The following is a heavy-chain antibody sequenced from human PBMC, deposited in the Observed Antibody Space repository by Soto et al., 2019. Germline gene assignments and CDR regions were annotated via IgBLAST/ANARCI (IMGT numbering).Heavy chain of an antibody. CDR1: GYTFTSYG. V-gene: IGHV1-18*01. CDR3: ARVLAVALDY. J-gene: IGHJ4*02. Sequence: ASVKFSCKAAGYTFTSYGISWVRQAPGQGLECMVWISAYNGNANYXXKLQGRVXXTADASTSTAXRELRXLGSDDTAVYYCARVLAVALDYCGQGTLVTVSX. D-gene: IGHD6-19*01. CDR2: ISAYNGNA.